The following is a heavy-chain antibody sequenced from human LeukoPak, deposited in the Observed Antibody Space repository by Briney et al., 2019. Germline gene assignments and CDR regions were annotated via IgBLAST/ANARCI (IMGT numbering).Heavy chain of an antibody. CDR3: ARDREVGATGYYFDY. CDR2: INHSGSA. V-gene: IGHV4-34*01. D-gene: IGHD1-26*01. Sequence: SETLSLTCAVYGGSFSGYYWSWIRQPPGKGLEWIGEINHSGSAKYNPSLKSRVTISVDTSKNQFSLRLSSVTAADTAVYYCARDREVGATGYYFDYWGQGTLVTVSS. CDR1: GGSFSGYY. J-gene: IGHJ4*02.